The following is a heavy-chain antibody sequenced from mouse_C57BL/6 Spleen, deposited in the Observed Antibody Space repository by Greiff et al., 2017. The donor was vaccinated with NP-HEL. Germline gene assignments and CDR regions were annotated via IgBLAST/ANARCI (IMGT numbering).Heavy chain of an antibody. J-gene: IGHJ3*01. CDR2: ISSGSSTI. V-gene: IGHV5-17*01. CDR3: ARGGYSNLAWFAY. Sequence: EVQLVESGGGLVKPGGSLKLSCAASGFTFSDYGMHWVRQAPEKGLEWVAYISSGSSTIYYADTVKGRFTISRDNAKNTLFLQMTSLRSEDTAMYYCARGGYSNLAWFAYWGQGTLVTVSA. CDR1: GFTFSDYG. D-gene: IGHD2-5*01.